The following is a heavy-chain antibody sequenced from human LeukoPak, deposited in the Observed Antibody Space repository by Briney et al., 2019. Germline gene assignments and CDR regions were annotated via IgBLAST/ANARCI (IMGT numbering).Heavy chain of an antibody. CDR1: GFTFSSYS. D-gene: IGHD3-9*01. J-gene: IGHJ4*02. Sequence: GGSLRLSCAASGFTFSSYSMNWVRQAPGKGLEWVSSISSSSSYIYYADSVKGRFTISRDNGKNSLYLQMNSPRAEDTAVYYCAREGGHFDWLFDYWGQGTLVTVSS. CDR2: ISSSSSYI. V-gene: IGHV3-21*01. CDR3: AREGGHFDWLFDY.